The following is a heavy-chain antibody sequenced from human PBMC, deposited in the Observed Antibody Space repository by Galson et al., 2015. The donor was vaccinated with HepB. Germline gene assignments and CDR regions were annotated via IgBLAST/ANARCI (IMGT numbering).Heavy chain of an antibody. CDR2: MSHDGSKE. D-gene: IGHD3-22*01. Sequence: SLRLSCAVSGFTFSNYGMHWVRQAPGKGLEWVAVMSHDGSKEKYADSVTGRFTISRDKSKNTLFLQMNSLRVEDTARYFCAKVGGLLVRHYDRSVLDPWGQGTLVIVSS. J-gene: IGHJ5*02. CDR3: AKVGGLLVRHYDRSVLDP. V-gene: IGHV3-30*18. CDR1: GFTFSNYG.